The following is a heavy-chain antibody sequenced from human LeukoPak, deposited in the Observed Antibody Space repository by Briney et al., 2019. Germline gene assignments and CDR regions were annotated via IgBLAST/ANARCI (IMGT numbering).Heavy chain of an antibody. Sequence: QPGGSLRLSCAASGFTFSSYAMSWVRQAPGKGLEWASAISGSGGSTYYADSVKGRFTISRDNSKNTLYLQMNSLRAEDTAVYYCAKAYCGGDCYSPDYWGQGTLVTVSS. J-gene: IGHJ4*02. D-gene: IGHD2-21*01. CDR3: AKAYCGGDCYSPDY. CDR1: GFTFSSYA. V-gene: IGHV3-23*01. CDR2: ISGSGGST.